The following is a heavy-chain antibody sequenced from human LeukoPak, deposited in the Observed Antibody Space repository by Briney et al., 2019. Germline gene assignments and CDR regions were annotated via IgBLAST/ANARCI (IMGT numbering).Heavy chain of an antibody. Sequence: PSGTLSLTCAVSGGSISSYYWSWIRQPPGKGLEWIGYIYYSGSTNYNPSLKSRVTMSVDTSKNQFSLKLSSVTAADTAVYYCARQSPYLGGWFDPWGQGTLVTVSS. CDR1: GGSISSYY. D-gene: IGHD3-10*01. J-gene: IGHJ5*02. CDR3: ARQSPYLGGWFDP. CDR2: IYYSGST. V-gene: IGHV4-59*08.